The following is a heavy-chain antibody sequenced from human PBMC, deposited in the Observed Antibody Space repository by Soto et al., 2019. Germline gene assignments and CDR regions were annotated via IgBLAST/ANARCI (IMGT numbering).Heavy chain of an antibody. J-gene: IGHJ4*02. CDR3: ARGRGSTGYLGREHYFDY. V-gene: IGHV3-66*01. CDR1: GFSVTNNY. Sequence: EVQMVESGGGVVQPGGSLRLSCAASGFSVTNNYMNWVRQAPGKGLEWVSIIDIGGNTYYADSVKDRFTISRDDSKNTRYLQMDRLRPEDTAVYFCARGRGSTGYLGREHYFDYWGQGTLVTVSP. CDR2: IDIGGNT. D-gene: IGHD3-16*01.